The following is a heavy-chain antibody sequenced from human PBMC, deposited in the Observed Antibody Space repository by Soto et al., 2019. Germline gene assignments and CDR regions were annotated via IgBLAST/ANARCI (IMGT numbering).Heavy chain of an antibody. J-gene: IGHJ6*02. CDR1: GFTFSSYW. Sequence: GGSLKLSCAASGFTFSSYWMSWVRQAPGKGLEWVANIKQDGSEKYYVDSVKGRFTISRDNAKNTLYLQMNSLRVEDTAVYYCARGMDGMDVWGQGTTVTVSS. CDR2: IKQDGSEK. V-gene: IGHV3-7*03. CDR3: ARGMDGMDV.